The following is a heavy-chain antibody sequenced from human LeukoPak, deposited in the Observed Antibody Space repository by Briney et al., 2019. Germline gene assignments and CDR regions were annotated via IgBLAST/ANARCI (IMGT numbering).Heavy chain of an antibody. CDR3: ARGPNRVIAAAGSFRY. CDR2: INHSGST. J-gene: IGHJ4*02. D-gene: IGHD6-13*01. CDR1: GGSFSGYY. Sequence: SETLSLTCAVYGGSFSGYYWSWIRQPPGKGLEWIGEINHSGSTNYNPSLKSRVTISVDTSKNQFSLKLSSVTAADTAVYYCARGPNRVIAAAGSFRYWGQGTLVTVSS. V-gene: IGHV4-34*01.